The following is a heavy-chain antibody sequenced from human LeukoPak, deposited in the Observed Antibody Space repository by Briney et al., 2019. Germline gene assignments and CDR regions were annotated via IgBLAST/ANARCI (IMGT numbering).Heavy chain of an antibody. CDR3: TTDPIVGATGTNFDY. V-gene: IGHV3-15*01. J-gene: IGHJ4*02. CDR2: IKSKTDGGTT. D-gene: IGHD1-26*01. Sequence: GGSLRLSCAASGFTFSNAWMSWVRQAPGKGLEWVGRIKSKTDGGTTDYAAPVKGRFTISRDDSKNTLYLQMNSLKTEDTAVYYCTTDPIVGATGTNFDYWGQGTLVTVSS. CDR1: GFTFSNAW.